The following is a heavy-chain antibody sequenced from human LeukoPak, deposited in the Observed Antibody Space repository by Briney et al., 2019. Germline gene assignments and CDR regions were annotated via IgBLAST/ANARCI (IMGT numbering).Heavy chain of an antibody. CDR1: GGSISSYY. CDR3: ARLIYNTYTNNWRFDY. CDR2: ISSSGST. Sequence: SETLSLTCTVSGGSISSYYWSWIRQPPGKGLECIGYISSSGSTNYNPSLESRVTISKDMSKNQFSLKLSSVTAADAALYFCARLIYNTYTNNWRFDYWGQGTLVTISS. J-gene: IGHJ4*02. V-gene: IGHV4-4*08. D-gene: IGHD1-1*01.